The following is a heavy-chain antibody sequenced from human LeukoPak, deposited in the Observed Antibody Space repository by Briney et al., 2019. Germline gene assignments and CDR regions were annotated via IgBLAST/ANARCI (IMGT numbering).Heavy chain of an antibody. CDR3: ARVFCGGGTCYSRGLIDS. Sequence: ASVKFSCKASGYTFTSYYMQWVRQAPGQGLEWMGIINPSYGTTYYIQKFQGRVTITRDTSTSTVYMELSSLRSGDTAIYYCARVFCGGGTCYSRGLIDSWGQGTLVTVSS. CDR1: GYTFTSYY. CDR2: INPSYGTT. J-gene: IGHJ4*02. D-gene: IGHD2-15*01. V-gene: IGHV1-46*01.